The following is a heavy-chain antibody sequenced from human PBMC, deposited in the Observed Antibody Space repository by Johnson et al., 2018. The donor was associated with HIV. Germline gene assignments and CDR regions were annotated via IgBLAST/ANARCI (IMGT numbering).Heavy chain of an antibody. V-gene: IGHV3-20*04. CDR3: AKGLWELLDAFDI. J-gene: IGHJ3*02. CDR2: INWNGGST. D-gene: IGHD1-26*01. CDR1: GFTFDDYG. Sequence: VQLLESGGGVVRPGGSLRLSCAASGFTFDDYGMSWVRQAPGKGLEWVSGINWNGGSTGYADSVKGRFTISRDNSKNTLYLQMNSLRAEDTAVYYCAKGLWELLDAFDIWGQGTMVTVSS.